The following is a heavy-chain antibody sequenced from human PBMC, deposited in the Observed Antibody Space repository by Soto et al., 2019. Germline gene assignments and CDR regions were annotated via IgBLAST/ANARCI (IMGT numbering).Heavy chain of an antibody. CDR3: ARGVVTGIVGIFGSPLDI. V-gene: IGHV3-33*01. J-gene: IGHJ3*02. Sequence: QVQLVESGGGWVQPGRSLRLSCEATGFSFTTYGMHWVRQAPGKGLEWVAVIGYDGNNKYYADSVEGRFTISRDNSKNPVYLQMKSLRGDDTAVYYCARGVVTGIVGIFGSPLDIWGKGTVVTVSS. CDR2: IGYDGNNK. D-gene: IGHD1-1*01. CDR1: GFSFTTYG.